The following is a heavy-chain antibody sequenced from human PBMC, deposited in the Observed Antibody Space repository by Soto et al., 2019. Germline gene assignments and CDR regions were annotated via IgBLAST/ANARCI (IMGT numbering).Heavy chain of an antibody. CDR1: GGSFSGYY. CDR2: INHRGST. J-gene: IGHJ5*02. V-gene: IGHV4-34*01. CDR3: ARDGFCTSTTCRVGNWFDP. D-gene: IGHD2-2*01. Sequence: QVQLQQWGAGLLKPSETLSLTCVAYGGSFSGYYWSWIRQSPGKGLEWIGGINHRGSTNYNPSLESRVTISVDTSKNQFSLKLPSVTAADTAMYYCARDGFCTSTTCRVGNWFDPWGQGTLVTVSS.